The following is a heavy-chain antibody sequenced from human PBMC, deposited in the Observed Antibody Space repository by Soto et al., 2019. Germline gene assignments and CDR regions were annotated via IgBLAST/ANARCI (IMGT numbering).Heavy chain of an antibody. CDR1: SGYISSGSYY. CDR2: IYSSVTA. J-gene: IGHJ4*01. Sequence: SETLSHTCTVSSGYISSGSYYCSWIRQPPGKVLELIGHIYSSVTACYNPSLKSRVTRSLDASKNQFSMQLTSVTAADTAIYYCASRQKQVSLVEYWRHVPLVTV. CDR3: ASRQKQVSLVEY. V-gene: IGHV4-30-4*01.